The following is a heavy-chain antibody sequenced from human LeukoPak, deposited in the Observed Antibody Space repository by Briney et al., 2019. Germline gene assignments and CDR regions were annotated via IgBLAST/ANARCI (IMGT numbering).Heavy chain of an antibody. J-gene: IGHJ4*02. CDR1: GGSITNYY. Sequence: SSETLPLTCTVSGGSITNYYWSWIRQPPGKGLEWIGSIHYSGSTNYNPSLKSRVTISVDTSRNQFSLKLTSMTAADTAVYYCARGFGAVNRGPSFDYWGQGTLVTVSS. CDR2: IHYSGST. V-gene: IGHV4-59*13. CDR3: ARGFGAVNRGPSFDY. D-gene: IGHD3-16*01.